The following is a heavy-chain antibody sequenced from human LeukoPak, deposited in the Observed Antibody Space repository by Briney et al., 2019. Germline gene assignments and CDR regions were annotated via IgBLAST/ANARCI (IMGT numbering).Heavy chain of an antibody. Sequence: GGSLRLSCAASGFTFDDYPMHWVRQAPGKGLEWVSLISWDGDTTYYADSVKGRFTISRDNSKNTLYLQMNSLRAEDTAVYYCARDWDYYDSSGPCGYWGQGTLVTVSS. V-gene: IGHV3-43*01. D-gene: IGHD3-22*01. CDR1: GFTFDDYP. CDR2: ISWDGDTT. CDR3: ARDWDYYDSSGPCGY. J-gene: IGHJ4*02.